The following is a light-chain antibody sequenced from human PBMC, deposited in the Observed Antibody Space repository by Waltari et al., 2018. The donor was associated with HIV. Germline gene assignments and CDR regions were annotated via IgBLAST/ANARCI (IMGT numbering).Light chain of an antibody. V-gene: IGLV1-44*01. CDR2: SNN. CDR3: AVWGYSLNGPV. Sequence: QSVLTPPPSASGTPGQRVTISCSGSRSTIGSNTVNWYQQLPGTAPQLLISSNNQRPSGVPDRFSGSKSGTSASRAISGLQSEDEADYDCAVWGYSLNGPVFGGGTKLTVL. J-gene: IGLJ2*01. CDR1: RSTIGSNT.